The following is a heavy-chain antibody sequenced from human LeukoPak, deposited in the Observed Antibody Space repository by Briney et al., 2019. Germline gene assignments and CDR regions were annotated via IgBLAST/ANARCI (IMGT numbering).Heavy chain of an antibody. CDR2: ISSSSSNI. J-gene: IGHJ4*02. CDR1: GFTFSSYS. D-gene: IGHD1-26*01. Sequence: GGSLSLSCAASGFTFSSYSVHWVRQAPGKGLEWVSYISSSSSNIYYGDSVKGRYTISRDNAKHSLYLKMNSLRADDTAVYYCARDIWYSTFDYWGQGTLVTVSS. CDR3: ARDIWYSTFDY. V-gene: IGHV3-48*01.